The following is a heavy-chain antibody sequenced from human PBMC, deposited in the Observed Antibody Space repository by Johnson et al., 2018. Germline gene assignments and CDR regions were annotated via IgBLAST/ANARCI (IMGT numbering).Heavy chain of an antibody. V-gene: IGHV3-30-3*01. CDR2: ISYDGSNK. J-gene: IGHJ3*02. CDR1: GFTFSSYA. CDR3: ARHAYYYDSSGDSGAFDI. D-gene: IGHD3-22*01. Sequence: QVQLVQSGGGVVQPGRSLRLSCAASGFTFSSYAMHWVRQAPGKGLEWVAVISYDGSNKYYADSVKGRFTISRDNSKNPLYLQLNSLRAEDTAVYYCARHAYYYDSSGDSGAFDIWGQGTMVTVSS.